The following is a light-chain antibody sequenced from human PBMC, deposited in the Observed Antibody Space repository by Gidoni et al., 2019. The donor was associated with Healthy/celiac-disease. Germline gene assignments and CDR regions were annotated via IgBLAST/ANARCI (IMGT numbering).Light chain of an antibody. J-gene: IGKJ1*01. CDR3: QQSYSTPWT. V-gene: IGKV1-39*01. Sequence: DIQVTQSPSSLSASVGDRVTITCRASQSISNFLNWYQQKPGKAPKLLMYASSSLQSGVPSSFSGSGSGTDFTLTISSLQPEDFATYYCQQSYSTPWTFXQXTKVEI. CDR1: QSISNF. CDR2: ASS.